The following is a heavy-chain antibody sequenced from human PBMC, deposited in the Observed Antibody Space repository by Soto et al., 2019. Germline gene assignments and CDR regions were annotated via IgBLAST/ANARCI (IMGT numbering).Heavy chain of an antibody. CDR1: GFTFSTYG. J-gene: IGHJ3*02. CDR3: AKDRITCTTTICYPAFDS. CDR2: ITGGAGTT. Sequence: TGGSLRLSCAASGFTFSTYGMNWVRQAPGKGLEWVSTITGGAGTTYYADAVKGRFSISRDNSKNTLYLQMNSLRAEDTAVYYCAKDRITCTTTICYPAFDSCGQGKMVTVSS. D-gene: IGHD2-8*01. V-gene: IGHV3-23*01.